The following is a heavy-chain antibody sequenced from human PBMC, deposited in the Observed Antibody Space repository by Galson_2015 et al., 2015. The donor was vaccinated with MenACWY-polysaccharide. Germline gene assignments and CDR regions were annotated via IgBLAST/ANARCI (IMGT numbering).Heavy chain of an antibody. CDR2: IKKDGSEK. J-gene: IGHJ6*02. V-gene: IGHV3-7*01. Sequence: SLRLSCAASGFTFSNYWMTWVRQAPGKGLEWVANIKKDGSEKYYVDSVKGRFTISRDNALYLQMNSLRAEDTAVYFCARGHYDMDVWGQGTTVTVSS. CDR3: ARGHYDMDV. CDR1: GFTFSNYW.